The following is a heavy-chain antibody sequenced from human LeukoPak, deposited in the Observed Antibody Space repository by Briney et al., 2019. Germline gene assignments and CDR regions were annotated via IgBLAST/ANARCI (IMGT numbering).Heavy chain of an antibody. V-gene: IGHV1-69*05. CDR2: IIPFSGTT. J-gene: IGHJ4*02. CDR1: GGTFSNYG. Sequence: SVKVSCKSSGGTFSNYGISWVRQAPGQGLEWMGGIIPFSGTTSYAQTFQGRVTISTDESTRTAYMDLSSLRFEDTAVYYCSRDINCSKHKCVCSPDFWGQGTLVTVSS. CDR3: SRDINCSKHKCVCSPDF. D-gene: IGHD2-8*01.